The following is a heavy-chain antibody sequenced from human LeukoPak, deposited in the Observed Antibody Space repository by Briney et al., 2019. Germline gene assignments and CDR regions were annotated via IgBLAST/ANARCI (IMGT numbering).Heavy chain of an antibody. D-gene: IGHD6-19*01. CDR1: GFTFSSYA. V-gene: IGHV3-23*01. CDR2: ISGIGGNT. Sequence: GGSLRLSCAASGFTFSSYAMSWVRQAPGKGLEWVSAISGIGGNTHYADSVKGRFTISRDNSKNTLYLQMNSLRAEDTAVYYCAKDRGSGCYLDLDYWGQGTLVTVSP. J-gene: IGHJ4*02. CDR3: AKDRGSGCYLDLDY.